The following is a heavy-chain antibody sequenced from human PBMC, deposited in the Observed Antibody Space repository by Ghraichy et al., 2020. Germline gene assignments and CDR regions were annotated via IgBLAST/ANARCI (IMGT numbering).Heavy chain of an antibody. D-gene: IGHD3-9*01. CDR2: IYYSGST. CDR3: ARRPLDILTGYYIGDSGSAWFDP. CDR1: GGSISSSSYY. V-gene: IGHV4-39*07. Sequence: GSLSLTCTVSGGSISSSSYYWGWIHQPPGKGLEWIGSIYYSGSTYYNPSLKSRVTISVDTSKNQFSLKLSSVTAADTAVYYCARRPLDILTGYYIGDSGSAWFDPWGQGTLVTVSS. J-gene: IGHJ5*02.